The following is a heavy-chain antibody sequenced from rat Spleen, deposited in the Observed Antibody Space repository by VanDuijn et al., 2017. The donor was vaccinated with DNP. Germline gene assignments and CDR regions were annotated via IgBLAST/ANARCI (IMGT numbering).Heavy chain of an antibody. CDR2: ISTGRGTT. V-gene: IGHV5S13*01. Sequence: EVQLVESGGGLVQPGRSLKLSCAASGFTFSNYDMAWVRQAPTKGLEWVASISTGRGTTYYRDSVTGRLKISRDNAKNTLYLQVDSLRSEDTATDYCARHRDTGPYDAMDVWGQGVMVTVSS. CDR3: ARHRDTGPYDAMDV. CDR1: GFTFSNYD. J-gene: IGHJ2*01. D-gene: IGHD4-1*01.